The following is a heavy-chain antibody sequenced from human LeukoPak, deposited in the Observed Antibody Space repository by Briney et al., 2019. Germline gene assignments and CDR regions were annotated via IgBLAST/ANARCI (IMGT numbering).Heavy chain of an antibody. CDR2: MNPNSGNT. CDR1: GYPFNTYD. Sequence: ASVKVSCKASGYPFNTYDINWVRQATGQGLERMGWMNPNSGNTNCAQKFKGRVTMTRDTAMGTAYMELSSLTSEDTAVYYCASEKWVKREGVYYYYGITVWGQGTTVTVSS. J-gene: IGHJ6*02. CDR3: ASEKWVKREGVYYYYGITV. D-gene: IGHD1-26*01. V-gene: IGHV1-8*01.